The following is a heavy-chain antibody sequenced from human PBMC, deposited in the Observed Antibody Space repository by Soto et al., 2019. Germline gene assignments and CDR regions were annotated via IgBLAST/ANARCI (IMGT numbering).Heavy chain of an antibody. D-gene: IGHD1-1*01. V-gene: IGHV4-61*01. CDR2: IYYSGST. J-gene: IGHJ5*02. CDR1: GGSVSSGSYY. CDR3: ARDQRTTGTTSWFDP. Sequence: SETLSRTCTVSGGSVSSGSYYWSWIRQPPGKGLEWIGYIYYSGSTNYDPSLKSRVTISVDTSKNQFSLKLSSVTAADTAVYYCARDQRTTGTTSWFDPWGQGTLVTVSS.